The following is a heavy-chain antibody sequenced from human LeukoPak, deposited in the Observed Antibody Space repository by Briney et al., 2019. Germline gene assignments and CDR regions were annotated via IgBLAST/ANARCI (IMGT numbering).Heavy chain of an antibody. V-gene: IGHV4-59*01. Sequence: SETLSLTCTVSGGSISSYFWSWIRQPPGKGLEWIGYIYYSGSTNYNPSLKSRLTISVDTSKNQFSLKLSSVTAADTAVYYCARGSGWYHYWGQGTLLTVSS. D-gene: IGHD6-19*01. CDR2: IYYSGST. CDR1: GGSISSYF. CDR3: ARGSGWYHY. J-gene: IGHJ4*02.